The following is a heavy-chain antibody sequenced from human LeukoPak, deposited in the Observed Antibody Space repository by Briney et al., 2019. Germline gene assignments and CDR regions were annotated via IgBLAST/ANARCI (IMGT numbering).Heavy chain of an antibody. CDR3: ARGDGSWLGGNGWYYH. D-gene: IGHD2-15*01. CDR1: GGFVSSSEYY. CDR2: VSYNGSP. V-gene: IGHV4-61*08. Sequence: PSETLSLTCTVSGGFVSSSEYYWTWIRQPPGQGLEWIGYVSYNGSPKYNPSLRSRVTTSIDTYKNQFSLRLSSVTAADTAVYFCARGDGSWLGGNGWYYHWGRGTLVTVS. J-gene: IGHJ5*02.